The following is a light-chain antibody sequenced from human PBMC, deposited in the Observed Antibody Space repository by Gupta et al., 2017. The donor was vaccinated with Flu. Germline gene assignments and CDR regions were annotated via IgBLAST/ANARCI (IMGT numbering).Light chain of an antibody. CDR1: ALPQKY. J-gene: IGLJ1*01. Sequence: GQTARITCSGDALPQKYSYWYQKKSGQAPVWAIDDDNKRPSGIPERFSGSSSGTKATWTISGAQVEDEGDDDCYSTDNSGNQDVFGCGTTVT. CDR2: DDN. V-gene: IGLV3-10*01. CDR3: YSTDNSGNQDV.